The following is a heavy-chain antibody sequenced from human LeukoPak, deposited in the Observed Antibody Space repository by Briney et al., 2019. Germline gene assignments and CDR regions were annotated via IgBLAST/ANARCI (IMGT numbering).Heavy chain of an antibody. Sequence: GGSLRLSCAASGFTVSSNYMSWVRQAPGKGLEWVSVIYSGGSTYYADSVKGRFTISRGNFKNTLYLQMNSLRAEDSAVYYCVREDSSGWHYFDYWGQGTLVTVSS. J-gene: IGHJ4*02. V-gene: IGHV3-66*01. D-gene: IGHD6-19*01. CDR3: VREDSSGWHYFDY. CDR1: GFTVSSNY. CDR2: IYSGGST.